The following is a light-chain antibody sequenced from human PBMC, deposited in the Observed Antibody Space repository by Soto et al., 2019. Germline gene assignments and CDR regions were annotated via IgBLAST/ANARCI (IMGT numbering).Light chain of an antibody. CDR1: SSDDGGYNY. V-gene: IGLV2-14*03. CDR2: DVS. Sequence: QSALTQPASVSGSPGQSITISCTGTSSDDGGYNYVSWYQQHPGKAPKLMIYDVSDRPSAVSTRFSASKSGNTASLTISGLQAEDEADYYCSSYRSGSTLYVFGTGTKLTVL. CDR3: SSYRSGSTLYV. J-gene: IGLJ1*01.